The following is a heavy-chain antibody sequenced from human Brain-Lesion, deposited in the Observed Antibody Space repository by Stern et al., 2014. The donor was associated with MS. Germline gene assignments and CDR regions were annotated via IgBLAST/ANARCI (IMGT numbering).Heavy chain of an antibody. J-gene: IGHJ6*02. CDR1: GASISSADSH. CDR2: ISYSGST. D-gene: IGHD3-3*01. V-gene: IGHV4-30-4*01. Sequence: VQLVESGPGLLKPSQTLSLSCSVSGASISSADSHWTWIRQTPGRGLEWIGSISYSGSTFYNPSLKNRITMSVDTSKNQFSLKLTSVTAADTAVYYCGRIPPFGVINPYYYSGMDVWGQGTTVTVSS. CDR3: GRIPPFGVINPYYYSGMDV.